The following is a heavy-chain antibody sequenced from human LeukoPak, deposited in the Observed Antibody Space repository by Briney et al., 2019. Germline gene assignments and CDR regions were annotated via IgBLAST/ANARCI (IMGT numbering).Heavy chain of an antibody. CDR3: AKDLVGGFDP. V-gene: IGHV3-48*03. CDR1: GFTFSSYE. CDR2: ISSSGSTI. J-gene: IGHJ5*02. Sequence: GGSLRLSCAASGFTFSSYEMNWVRQAPGKGLGWVSYISSSGSTIYYTDSVKGRFTISRDNSKNTLYLQMNSLRAEDTAVYYCAKDLVGGFDPWGQGTLVTVSS. D-gene: IGHD1-26*01.